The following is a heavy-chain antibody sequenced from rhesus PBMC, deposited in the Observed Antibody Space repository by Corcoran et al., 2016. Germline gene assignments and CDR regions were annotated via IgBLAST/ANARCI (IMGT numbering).Heavy chain of an antibody. CDR3: ARAPPVVVFTAMQLDY. CDR1: GGSFSSYW. V-gene: IGHV4-80*01. CDR2: INGNRGST. J-gene: IGHJ4*01. D-gene: IGHD2-27*01. Sequence: QVQLQESGPGLVKPSETLSLTCAVSGGSFSSYWWSWIRQPPGKGLEWIGEINGNRGSTNYNPSLKSRVTISKDAAKNQFSLKLSSVTAADTAVYYCARAPPVVVFTAMQLDYWGQGVLVTVSS.